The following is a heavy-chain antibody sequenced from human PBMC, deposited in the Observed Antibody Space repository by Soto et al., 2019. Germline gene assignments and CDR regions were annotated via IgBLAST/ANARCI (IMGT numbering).Heavy chain of an antibody. Sequence: GASVKVSCKASGYTFTGYYMHWVRQAPGQGLEWMGWINPNSGSTNYAQKFQGRVTMTRDTSISTAYMELSRLRSDDTAVYYCARVPTLEMATTRHYYGMDVWGQGTTVNVSS. D-gene: IGHD1-1*01. CDR1: GYTFTGYY. CDR2: INPNSGST. J-gene: IGHJ6*02. V-gene: IGHV1-2*02. CDR3: ARVPTLEMATTRHYYGMDV.